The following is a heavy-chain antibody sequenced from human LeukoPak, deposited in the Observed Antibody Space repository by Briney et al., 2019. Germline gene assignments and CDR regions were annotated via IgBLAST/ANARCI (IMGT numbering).Heavy chain of an antibody. CDR3: ATPLDYYDSSGYHQGGD. J-gene: IGHJ4*02. D-gene: IGHD3-22*01. V-gene: IGHV3-7*03. CDR2: IKEDGSKK. Sequence: GGSLRLSCAASGFTFSSYAMSWVRQAPGKGLEWVANIKEDGSKKNYVDSVKGRFTIFRDNAKNSLYLQMNSLRAEDTAVYYCATPLDYYDSSGYHQGGDWGQGTLVTVSS. CDR1: GFTFSSYA.